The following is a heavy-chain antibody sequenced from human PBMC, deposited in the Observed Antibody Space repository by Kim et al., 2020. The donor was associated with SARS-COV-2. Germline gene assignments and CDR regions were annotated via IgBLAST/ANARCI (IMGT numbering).Heavy chain of an antibody. D-gene: IGHD1-26*01. V-gene: IGHV3-21*06. CDR3: SRDPMWGQPGGY. J-gene: IGHJ4*02. CDR1: GITFSSYG. Sequence: GGSLRLSCAASGITFSSYGMNWVRQAPGKGLEWVSSIMCRSSYRYYVDSVKGRFSISRDNAKNLLYLQMNSLRVEDTAIYYCSRDPMWGQPGGYWGKGTLVNVLS. CDR2: IMCRSSYR.